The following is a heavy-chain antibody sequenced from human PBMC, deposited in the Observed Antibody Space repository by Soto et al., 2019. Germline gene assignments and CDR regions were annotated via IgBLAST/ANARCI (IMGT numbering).Heavy chain of an antibody. V-gene: IGHV4-34*01. CDR2: INHSGST. CDR1: GGSFSGYY. Sequence: PSETLSLTCAVYGGSFSGYYWSWIRQPPGKGLEWIGEINHSGSTNYNPSLKSRVTISVDTSKNQFSLKLSSVTAADTAVYYCASRYSSGWYTGYYFDYWGQGTLVTGS. J-gene: IGHJ4*02. CDR3: ASRYSSGWYTGYYFDY. D-gene: IGHD6-19*01.